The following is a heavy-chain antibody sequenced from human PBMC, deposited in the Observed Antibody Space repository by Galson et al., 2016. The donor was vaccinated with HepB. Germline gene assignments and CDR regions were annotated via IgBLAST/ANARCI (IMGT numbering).Heavy chain of an antibody. V-gene: IGHV1-2*06. CDR2: INPNSGGT. J-gene: IGHJ5*02. Sequence: SVKASCKASGYTFTGYYMHWVRQAPGQGLEWMGRINPNSGGTNYAQKFQGRVTMTRDTSISTAYMELSRLKSDDTAVYYCARGIIAALRVDPWGQGTLVTVSS. D-gene: IGHD6-6*01. CDR3: ARGIIAALRVDP. CDR1: GYTFTGYY.